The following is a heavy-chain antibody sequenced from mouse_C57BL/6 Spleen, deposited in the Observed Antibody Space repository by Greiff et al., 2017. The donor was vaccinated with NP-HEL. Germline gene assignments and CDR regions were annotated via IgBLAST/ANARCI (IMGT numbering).Heavy chain of an antibody. D-gene: IGHD1-1*01. Sequence: QVQLQQSGPELVKPGASVKISCKASGYAFSSSWMNWVKQRPGKGLEWIGRIYPGDGDTNYNGKFKGKATLTADKSSSTAYMQLSSLTSEDSAVYFCARRGDYYGSSFYWYFDVWGTGTTVTVSS. J-gene: IGHJ1*03. CDR3: ARRGDYYGSSFYWYFDV. CDR2: IYPGDGDT. CDR1: GYAFSSSW. V-gene: IGHV1-82*01.